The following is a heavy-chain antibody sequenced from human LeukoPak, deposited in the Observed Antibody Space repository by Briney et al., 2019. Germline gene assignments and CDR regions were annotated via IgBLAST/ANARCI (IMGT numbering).Heavy chain of an antibody. CDR3: ARDSYDILTGYDYYGMDV. CDR1: GYTFTSYG. Sequence: GASVKVSCKASGYTFTSYGISWVRQAPGQGLEWKGWISAYNGNTNYAQKLQGRVTMTTDTSTSTAYMELRSLRSDDTAVYYCARDSYDILTGYDYYGMDVWGQGTTVTVSS. D-gene: IGHD3-9*01. CDR2: ISAYNGNT. V-gene: IGHV1-18*01. J-gene: IGHJ6*02.